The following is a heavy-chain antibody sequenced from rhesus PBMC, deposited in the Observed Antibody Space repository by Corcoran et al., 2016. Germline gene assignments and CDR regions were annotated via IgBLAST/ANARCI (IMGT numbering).Heavy chain of an antibody. CDR3: ARQGYTDHLGGLDS. Sequence: QVQLQESGPGLVKPSETLSLTCTVSGGSISGYYNWNWIRQSPGKGLEWIGAVYGNSARTNDNPSLKSRVTISKDTSKDQFSLRLTSVTAADTAVYYCARQGYTDHLGGLDSWGQGVVVTVSS. J-gene: IGHJ6*01. CDR2: VYGNSART. CDR1: GGSISGYYN. D-gene: IGHD2-39*02. V-gene: IGHV4-143*01.